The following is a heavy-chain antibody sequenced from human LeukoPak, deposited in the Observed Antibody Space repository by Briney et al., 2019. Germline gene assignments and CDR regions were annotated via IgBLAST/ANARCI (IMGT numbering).Heavy chain of an antibody. D-gene: IGHD3-22*01. CDR3: AKDRDYYDSSGYYYFDY. V-gene: IGHV3-30*18. CDR1: GFTFSSYG. J-gene: IGHJ4*02. CDR2: ISYDGSNK. Sequence: GGSLRLSCAASGFTFSSYGMHWVRQAPGKGLEWVAVISYDGSNKYYADSVKGRFTISRDNSKNTLYLQMNGLRAEDTAVYYCAKDRDYYDSSGYYYFDYWGQGTLVTVSS.